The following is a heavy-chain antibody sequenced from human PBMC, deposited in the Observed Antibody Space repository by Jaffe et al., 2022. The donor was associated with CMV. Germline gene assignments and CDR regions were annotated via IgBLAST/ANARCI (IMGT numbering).Heavy chain of an antibody. CDR3: ARDSSGWYSGYMDV. V-gene: IGHV4-59*01. CDR2: IYYSGST. Sequence: QVQLQESGPGLVKPSETLSLTCTVSGGSISSYYWSWIRQPPGKGLEWIGYIYYSGSTNYNPSLKSRVTISVDTSKNQFSLKLSSVTAADTAVYYCARDSSGWYSGYMDVWGKGTTVTVSS. D-gene: IGHD6-19*01. CDR1: GGSISSYY. J-gene: IGHJ6*03.